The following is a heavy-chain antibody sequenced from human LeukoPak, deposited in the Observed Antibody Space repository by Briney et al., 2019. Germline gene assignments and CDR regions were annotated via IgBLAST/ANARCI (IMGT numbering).Heavy chain of an antibody. D-gene: IGHD3-16*01. V-gene: IGHV1-8*01. CDR1: GYTFTSYD. Sequence: ASVKVSCKASGYTFTSYDINWVRQATGQGLEWMGWMNPNSGNTGYAQKFQGRVTMTRNTSISTAYMELSSLRSEDTAVYYCARAAPVGQHWVYYFDYWGQGTLVTVSS. CDR3: ARAAPVGQHWVYYFDY. J-gene: IGHJ4*02. CDR2: MNPNSGNT.